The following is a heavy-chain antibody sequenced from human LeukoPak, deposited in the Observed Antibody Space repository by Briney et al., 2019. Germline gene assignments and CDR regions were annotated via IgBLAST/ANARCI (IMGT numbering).Heavy chain of an antibody. Sequence: GGSLRLSCAASGFTFSSYAMSWVRQAPGKGLEWVSAISGSGGSTYYADSVKGRFTISRDNSKNTLYLQMNSLRAEGTAVYYCAKDGPYCGGDCYSYYFDYWGQGTLVTVSS. D-gene: IGHD2-21*02. V-gene: IGHV3-23*01. J-gene: IGHJ4*02. CDR2: ISGSGGST. CDR1: GFTFSSYA. CDR3: AKDGPYCGGDCYSYYFDY.